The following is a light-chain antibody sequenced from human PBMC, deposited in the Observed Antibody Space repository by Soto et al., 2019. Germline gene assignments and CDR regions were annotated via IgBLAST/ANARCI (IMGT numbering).Light chain of an antibody. CDR3: QQYGSSPIT. Sequence: EIVLTQSPGTLSLSPGERATLSCRASQSVSNNYLAWYQQKPGQSPRLLICDASSRATGIPDRFSGSGSGTDFTLTISRLEPEDFAVYYCQQYGSSPITFGQGTRLEIK. V-gene: IGKV3-20*01. CDR1: QSVSNNY. J-gene: IGKJ5*01. CDR2: DAS.